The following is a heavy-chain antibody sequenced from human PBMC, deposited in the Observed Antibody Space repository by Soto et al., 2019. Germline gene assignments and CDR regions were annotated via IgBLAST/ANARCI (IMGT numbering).Heavy chain of an antibody. V-gene: IGHV1-18*01. CDR2: ISAYNGNT. CDR3: ASSPTPPWALGPGWFDP. Sequence: GASVKVSCKASGYTFTSYGISWVRQDPGQGLEWMGWISAYNGNTNYAQKLQGRVTMTTDTSTSTAYMELRSLRSDDTAVYYCASSPTPPWALGPGWFDPWGQGTLVTVSS. CDR1: GYTFTSYG. D-gene: IGHD3-16*01. J-gene: IGHJ5*02.